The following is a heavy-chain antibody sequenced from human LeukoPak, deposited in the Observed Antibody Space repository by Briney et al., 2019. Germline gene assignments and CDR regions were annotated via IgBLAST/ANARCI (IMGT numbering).Heavy chain of an antibody. CDR1: GFTVSSNY. Sequence: GGSQRLSCAASGFTVSSNYMSWVRQAPGKGLEWVSVIYSGGSTYYADSVKGRFTISRDNSKDTLYLQMNSLRAEDTAVYYCTRGSVFLVLDPWGQGTLVTVSS. V-gene: IGHV3-53*01. D-gene: IGHD3-10*01. CDR3: TRGSVFLVLDP. J-gene: IGHJ5*02. CDR2: IYSGGST.